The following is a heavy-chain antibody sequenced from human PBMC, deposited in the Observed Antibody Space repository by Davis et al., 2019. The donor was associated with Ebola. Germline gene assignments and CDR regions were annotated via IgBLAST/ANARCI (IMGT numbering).Heavy chain of an antibody. J-gene: IGHJ4*02. V-gene: IGHV3-23*01. D-gene: IGHD4-23*01. CDR2: ISGSGGST. CDR1: GFTFSSYW. CDR3: AKANSYGGNSGSFDY. Sequence: PGGSLRLSCAASGFTFSSYWMHWVRQAPGKGLEWVSAISGSGGSTYYADSVKGRFTISRDNSKNTLYLQMNSLRAEDTAVYYCAKANSYGGNSGSFDYWGQGTLVTVSS.